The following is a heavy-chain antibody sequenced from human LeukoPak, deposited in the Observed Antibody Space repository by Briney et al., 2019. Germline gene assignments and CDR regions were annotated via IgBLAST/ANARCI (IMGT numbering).Heavy chain of an antibody. Sequence: SETLSLTCTVSGVSISSYYWSWLRQPPGEGLEWIGYIYYSGSTNYNPSLKSRVTISVDTSKNQFSLKLSSVTAADTAVYYCARGFGISIAAAGPVYWGQGTLVTVSS. CDR3: ARGFGISIAAAGPVY. CDR2: IYYSGST. J-gene: IGHJ4*02. CDR1: GVSISSYY. V-gene: IGHV4-59*01. D-gene: IGHD6-13*01.